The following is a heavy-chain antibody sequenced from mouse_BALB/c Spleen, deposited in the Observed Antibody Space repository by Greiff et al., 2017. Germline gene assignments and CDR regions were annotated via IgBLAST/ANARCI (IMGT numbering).Heavy chain of an antibody. CDR2: IDPANGNT. CDR3: ASFITTAPYYFDY. Sequence: VQLQQSGAELVKPGASVKLSCTASGFNIKDTYMHWVKQRPEQGLEWIGRIDPANGNTKYDPKFQGKATITADTSSNTAYLQLSSLTSEDTAVYDCASFITTAPYYFDYWGQGTTLTVSS. D-gene: IGHD1-2*01. J-gene: IGHJ2*01. V-gene: IGHV14-3*02. CDR1: GFNIKDTY.